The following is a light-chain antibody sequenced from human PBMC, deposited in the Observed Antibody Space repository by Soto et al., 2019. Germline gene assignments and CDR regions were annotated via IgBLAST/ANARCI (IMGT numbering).Light chain of an antibody. CDR3: QQYHSYYPWT. J-gene: IGKJ1*01. CDR1: QSISSW. CDR2: DAS. V-gene: IGKV1-5*01. Sequence: DIHMTRSPSTLSASVIGVVTVSFLASQSISSWLAWYQQKPGKAPKLLIYDASSLESGVPSRFSGSGSGTDFSLTITSLQPDDSATYYCQQYHSYYPWTFGQGTKVDIK.